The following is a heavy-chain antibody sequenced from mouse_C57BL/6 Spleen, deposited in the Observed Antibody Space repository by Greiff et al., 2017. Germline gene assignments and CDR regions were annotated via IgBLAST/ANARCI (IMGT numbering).Heavy chain of an antibody. J-gene: IGHJ2*01. CDR3: ARASIYDGYYVDY. Sequence: EVQLQQSGPELVKPGASVKISCKASGYTFTDYYMNWVKQSHGKSLEWIGDINPNNGGTSYNQKFKGKATLTVDKSSSTAYMALRSLTSEDSAVYYCARASIYDGYYVDYWGQGTTLTVSS. CDR1: GYTFTDYY. V-gene: IGHV1-26*01. D-gene: IGHD2-3*01. CDR2: INPNNGGT.